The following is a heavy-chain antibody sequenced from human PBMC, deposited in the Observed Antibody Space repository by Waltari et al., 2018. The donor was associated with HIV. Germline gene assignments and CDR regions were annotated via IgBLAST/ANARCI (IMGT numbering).Heavy chain of an antibody. Sequence: QLQLQESGPGLVKPSETLSLTCTVSGGSISSSSYYWGWIRQPPGKGLEWIGSIYYSGSTYYNPSLKSRVTISVDTSKNQFSLKLSAVTAADTAVYYCARLGQWLVRRFDYWGQGTLVTVSS. CDR3: ARLGQWLVRRFDY. CDR1: GGSISSSSYY. CDR2: IYYSGST. D-gene: IGHD6-19*01. V-gene: IGHV4-39*01. J-gene: IGHJ4*02.